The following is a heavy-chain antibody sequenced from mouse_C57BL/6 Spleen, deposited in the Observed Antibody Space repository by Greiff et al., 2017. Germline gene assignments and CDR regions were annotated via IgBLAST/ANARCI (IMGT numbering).Heavy chain of an antibody. CDR1: GYAFSSSW. CDR2: IYPGDGDT. D-gene: IGHD1-1*01. J-gene: IGHJ1*03. V-gene: IGHV1-82*01. CDR3: ARPYGSRYVDV. Sequence: QVQLKESGPELVKPGASVKISCKASGYAFSSSWMNWVKQRPGKGLEWIGRIYPGDGDTNYNGKFKGRATLTADKSSSTAYMQLSSLTSEDSAVYFCARPYGSRYVDVWGTGTTVTVSS.